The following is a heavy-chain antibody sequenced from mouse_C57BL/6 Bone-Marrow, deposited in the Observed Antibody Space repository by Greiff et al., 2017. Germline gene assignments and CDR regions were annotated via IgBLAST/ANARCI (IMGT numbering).Heavy chain of an antibody. CDR3: ARLIYYDYGGYAMDY. V-gene: IGHV1-81*01. J-gene: IGHJ4*01. CDR2: IYPRSGNT. Sequence: QVQLQQSGAELARPGASVKLSCKASGYTFTSYGISWVKQRTGQGLEWIGEIYPRSGNTYYNEKFKGKATLTADKSSSTAYMELRSLTSEDSAVYFCARLIYYDYGGYAMDYWGQGTSVTVSS. D-gene: IGHD2-4*01. CDR1: GYTFTSYG.